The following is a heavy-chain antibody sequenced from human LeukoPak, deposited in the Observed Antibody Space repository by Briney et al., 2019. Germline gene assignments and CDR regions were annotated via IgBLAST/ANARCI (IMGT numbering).Heavy chain of an antibody. CDR3: AKDYPFWFDP. CDR2: ISWNSGSI. J-gene: IGHJ5*02. Sequence: PGGSLRLSCAGSGFIFNNYAMHWVRQPPGKGLEWVSGISWNSGSIDYADSVKGRFTISRDNAKNSLYLQMNSLRAEDTALYYCAKDYPFWFDPWGQGTLVTVSS. V-gene: IGHV3-9*01. CDR1: GFIFNNYA.